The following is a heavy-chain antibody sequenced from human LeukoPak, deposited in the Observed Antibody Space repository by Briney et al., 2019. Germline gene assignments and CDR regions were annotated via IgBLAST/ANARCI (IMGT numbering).Heavy chain of an antibody. Sequence: TFTNXXINWVGXAXGQGLEWMGWMNPNSGNTGYAQKFQGRVTMTRNTSISTAYMELSSLRSEDTAVYYCARGYCSGGSCYWFDPWGQGTLVTVSS. V-gene: IGHV1-8*01. D-gene: IGHD2-15*01. CDR3: ARGYCSGGSCYWFDP. CDR1: TFTNXX. CDR2: MNPNSGNT. J-gene: IGHJ5*02.